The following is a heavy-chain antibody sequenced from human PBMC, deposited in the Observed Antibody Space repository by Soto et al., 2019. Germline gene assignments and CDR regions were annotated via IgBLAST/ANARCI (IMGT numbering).Heavy chain of an antibody. CDR3: ARDPSDSSGVYWSCDL. Sequence: QVQLVESGGGVVQPGRSLRLSCAASEFIFSTYVMHWVRQAPGKGLEWVAVIWYDGRNKYYADSVKGRFTISRDNSKNTLSLQLNSLRAEDTAGYYCARDPSDSSGVYWSCDLWGRGILVTFSS. D-gene: IGHD3-22*01. V-gene: IGHV3-33*01. CDR1: EFIFSTYV. J-gene: IGHJ2*01. CDR2: IWYDGRNK.